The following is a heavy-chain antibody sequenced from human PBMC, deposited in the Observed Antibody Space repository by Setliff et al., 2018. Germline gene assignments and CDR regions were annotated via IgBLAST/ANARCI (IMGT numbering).Heavy chain of an antibody. CDR3: ATSDWYAAFDH. D-gene: IGHD6-19*01. J-gene: IGHJ4*02. V-gene: IGHV3-72*01. Sequence: PGGSLRLSCAASGFIFSDHYMDWVRQAPGRGLEWVARSRDKASSYTTEYAASVKGRFTISRDNARNSVYLQMNSLRAEDAAVYYCATSDWYAAFDHWGQGTLVTVSS. CDR2: SRDKASSYTT. CDR1: GFIFSDHY.